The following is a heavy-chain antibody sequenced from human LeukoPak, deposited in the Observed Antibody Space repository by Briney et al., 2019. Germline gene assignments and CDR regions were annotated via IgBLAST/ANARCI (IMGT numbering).Heavy chain of an antibody. D-gene: IGHD2-2*02. CDR2: ISYDGSNK. V-gene: IGHV3-30*03. J-gene: IGHJ4*02. Sequence: GGSLRLSCAASGFTFSSYGMHWVRQAPGRGLEWVAVISYDGSNKYYADSVKGRFTISRDNSKNTLYLQMNSLRAEDTAVYYCARVQGSQLLYYFDYWGQGTLVTVSS. CDR1: GFTFSSYG. CDR3: ARVQGSQLLYYFDY.